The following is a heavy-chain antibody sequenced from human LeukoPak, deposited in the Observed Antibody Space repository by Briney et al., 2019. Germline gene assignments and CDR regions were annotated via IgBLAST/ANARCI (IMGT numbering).Heavy chain of an antibody. CDR1: GGSISSYY. CDR2: IYYSGSA. CDR3: ARDSRTTIFGVVSWWFDP. D-gene: IGHD3-3*01. V-gene: IGHV4-59*01. Sequence: SETLSLTCTVSGGSISSYYWSWIRQPPGKGLEWIGCIYYSGSANYNPSLKSRVTISVDTSKNQFSLKLSSVTAADTAVYYCARDSRTTIFGVVSWWFDPWGQGTLVTVSS. J-gene: IGHJ5*02.